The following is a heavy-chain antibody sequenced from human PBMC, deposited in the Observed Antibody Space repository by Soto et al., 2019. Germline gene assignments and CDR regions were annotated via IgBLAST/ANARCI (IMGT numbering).Heavy chain of an antibody. CDR2: IWYDGSNK. CDR3: ARGSSSGDY. J-gene: IGHJ4*02. CDR1: GFTFSSYG. V-gene: IGHV3-33*01. Sequence: QVQLVESGGGVVQPGRSLRLSCAASGFTFSSYGMHWVRQAPGKGLEWVAVIWYDGSNKYYADSVKGRFTISRDNSKNTLYLQMNSLRAEDTAMYYCARGSSSGDYWGQGTLVTVSS. D-gene: IGHD6-13*01.